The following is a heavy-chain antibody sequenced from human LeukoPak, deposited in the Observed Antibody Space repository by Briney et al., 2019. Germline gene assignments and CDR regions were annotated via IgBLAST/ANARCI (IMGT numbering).Heavy chain of an antibody. CDR3: ARREGPDKRVFDN. V-gene: IGHV4-59*08. Sequence: PSETLSLTCTVSGGSISNYYWNWIRQPPGKGLEWIGYIYDSGSTSYNPSLKSRVTMSIDTSKNQFSLTLSSVTAADTAVYYCARREGPDKRVFDNWGQGTPVTVPS. CDR2: IYDSGST. D-gene: IGHD1-14*01. J-gene: IGHJ4*02. CDR1: GGSISNYY.